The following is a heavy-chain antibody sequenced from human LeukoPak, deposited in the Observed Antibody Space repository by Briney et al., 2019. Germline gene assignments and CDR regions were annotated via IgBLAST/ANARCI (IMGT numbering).Heavy chain of an antibody. V-gene: IGHV4-39*01. Sequence: PSETLSLTCTVSGGSISSSNYYWGWIRQPPGKGLEGIGSIYYSGSTYYNPSLKSRVTISVDTSKNQFSLKLSSVTAADTAVYYCARGGKDSSSWYHYFDYWGQGTLVTVSS. J-gene: IGHJ4*02. D-gene: IGHD6-13*01. CDR3: ARGGKDSSSWYHYFDY. CDR1: GGSISSSNYY. CDR2: IYYSGST.